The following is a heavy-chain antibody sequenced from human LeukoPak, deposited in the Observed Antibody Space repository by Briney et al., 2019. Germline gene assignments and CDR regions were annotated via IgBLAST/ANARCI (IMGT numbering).Heavy chain of an antibody. D-gene: IGHD1-26*01. Sequence: GESLKIPCKGSGYSFTSYWIGWVRQMPGKGLEWMGIIYPGDSDTRYSPSFQGQVTISDNKHISTAYLQWSSLKASDTAMYYCAQVGPQAFDIWGQGTMVTVSS. V-gene: IGHV5-51*04. J-gene: IGHJ3*02. CDR2: IYPGDSDT. CDR1: GYSFTSYW. CDR3: AQVGPQAFDI.